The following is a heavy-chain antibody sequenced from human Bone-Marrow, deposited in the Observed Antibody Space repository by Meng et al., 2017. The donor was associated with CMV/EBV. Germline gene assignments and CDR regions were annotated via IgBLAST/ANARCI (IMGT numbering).Heavy chain of an antibody. CDR3: TTGGVVPAAIGPDY. V-gene: IGHV3-15*01. D-gene: IGHD2-2*01. CDR2: IKSKTDGGTT. J-gene: IGHJ4*02. CDR1: GFTFSNAW. Sequence: GESLKISCAASGFTFSNAWMSWVRQAPGKGLEWVGRIKSKTDGGTTDYAAPVKGRFTISRVDSKNTLYLQMNSLKTEDTAVYYCTTGGVVPAAIGPDYCGQGTLVTVSS.